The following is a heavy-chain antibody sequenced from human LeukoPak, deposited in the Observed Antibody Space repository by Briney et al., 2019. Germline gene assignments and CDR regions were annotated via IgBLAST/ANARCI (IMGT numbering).Heavy chain of an antibody. Sequence: GGSLRLSCAASGFTVSSNYMSWVRQAPGKGLEWVSIIYSGGNTYYADYLKGRFTIYRDNSRNMVYLQMNSLRAEDTAVYYCASLWAGNYWGQGTLVTVSS. D-gene: IGHD3-10*01. V-gene: IGHV3-53*01. CDR1: GFTVSSNY. CDR3: ASLWAGNY. CDR2: IYSGGNT. J-gene: IGHJ4*02.